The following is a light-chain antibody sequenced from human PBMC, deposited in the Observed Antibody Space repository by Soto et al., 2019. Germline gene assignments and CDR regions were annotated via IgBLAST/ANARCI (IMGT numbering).Light chain of an antibody. Sequence: QSALTQPASVSGSPGQSITISCTGTSSDVGAYDFVSWYQHYPGKAPKLVTFDVTQRPPGISDRFSGSKSANTASLTISGLHDEDEDFYYCSSYSARSTIVFGGGTKLTVL. CDR1: SSDVGAYDF. CDR2: DVT. J-gene: IGLJ2*01. V-gene: IGLV2-14*01. CDR3: SSYSARSTIV.